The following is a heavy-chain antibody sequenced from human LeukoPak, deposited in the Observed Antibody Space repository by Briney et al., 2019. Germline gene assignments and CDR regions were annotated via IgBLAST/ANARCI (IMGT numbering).Heavy chain of an antibody. Sequence: ASVKVSCKASGYTFTSYYMHWVRQAPGQGLEWMGIINPSGGSTSYAQKFQGRVTMTRDTSTSTVYMELSSPTSEDTAVYFCARGGLSITLVRGVKKSNYFYMDVWGKGTTVSVSS. D-gene: IGHD3-10*01. CDR3: ARGGLSITLVRGVKKSNYFYMDV. J-gene: IGHJ6*03. CDR1: GYTFTSYY. V-gene: IGHV1-46*01. CDR2: INPSGGST.